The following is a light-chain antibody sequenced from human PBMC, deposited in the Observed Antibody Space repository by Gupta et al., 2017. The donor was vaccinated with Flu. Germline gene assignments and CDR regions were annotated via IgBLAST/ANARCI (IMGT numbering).Light chain of an antibody. V-gene: IGKV4-1*01. CDR1: QSVFHSSTNKNY. Sequence: DIVMTQSPDSLTVSLGERATLNCRSNQSVFHSSTNKNYLAWYQQTLGPPPKLLISWASSRESGVPDRFSGSGSGTDFSLTISSLQTEDVAVYYCQQYFNPPWTFGQGTRVEIK. J-gene: IGKJ1*01. CDR3: QQYFNPPWT. CDR2: WAS.